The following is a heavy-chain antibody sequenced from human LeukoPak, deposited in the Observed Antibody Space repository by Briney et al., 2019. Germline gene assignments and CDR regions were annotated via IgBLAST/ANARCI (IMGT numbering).Heavy chain of an antibody. Sequence: ASVTVSCTASGYTFTGYYMHWVRQAPRQGLEWMGWINPNSGGTNSAQQFQGRVTMTRDTSINTAYMELSRLRSDDTAVYYCARGYTYNYDATGYPQSFFDYWGQGTLVTVSS. J-gene: IGHJ4*02. D-gene: IGHD3-22*01. CDR3: ARGYTYNYDATGYPQSFFDY. V-gene: IGHV1-2*02. CDR2: INPNSGGT. CDR1: GYTFTGYY.